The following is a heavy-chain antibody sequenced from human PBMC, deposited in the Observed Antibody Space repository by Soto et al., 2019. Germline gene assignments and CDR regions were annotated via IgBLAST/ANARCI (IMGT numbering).Heavy chain of an antibody. D-gene: IGHD3-3*01. CDR1: GFTFSSYG. CDR2: ISYDGSNK. J-gene: IGHJ3*02. Sequence: GGSLRLSCAASGFTFSSYGMHWVRQAPGKGLEWVAVISYDGSNKYYADSVKGRFTISRDNSKNTLYLQMNSLRAEDTVVYYCAKDSLYYDFWSGYGLGAFDIWGQGTMVTVSS. V-gene: IGHV3-30*18. CDR3: AKDSLYYDFWSGYGLGAFDI.